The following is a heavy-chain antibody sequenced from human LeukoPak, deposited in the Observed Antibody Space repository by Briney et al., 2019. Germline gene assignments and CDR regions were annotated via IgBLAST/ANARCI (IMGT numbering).Heavy chain of an antibody. J-gene: IGHJ4*02. CDR1: GYSFTSYW. CDR2: IDPSDSYT. V-gene: IGHV5-10-1*04. D-gene: IGHD2/OR15-2a*01. Sequence: GESLRISCKGSGYSFTSYWISWVRQMPGKGLEWMGRIDPSDSYTNYSPSFQGQVTISADRSINTAYLQWGSLKASDTAMYYCARRLISSEPFDYWGQGTLVTVSS. CDR3: ARRLISSEPFDY.